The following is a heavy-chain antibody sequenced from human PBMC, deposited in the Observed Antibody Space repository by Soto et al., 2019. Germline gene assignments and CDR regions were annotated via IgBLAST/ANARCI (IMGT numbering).Heavy chain of an antibody. Sequence: SETLSLTCTVSGGSLSSCGYYWTWIRQHPGKGLEWIGNIYHGGSTHYNPSLKSRLTISLDTSKNQFFLKLRSVTAADTAVYYCARDSRIVATFAMGSVGFDPWGQGTLVTVSS. CDR3: ARDSRIVATFAMGSVGFDP. CDR2: IYHGGST. V-gene: IGHV4-31*03. J-gene: IGHJ5*02. CDR1: GGSLSSCGYY. D-gene: IGHD2-2*01.